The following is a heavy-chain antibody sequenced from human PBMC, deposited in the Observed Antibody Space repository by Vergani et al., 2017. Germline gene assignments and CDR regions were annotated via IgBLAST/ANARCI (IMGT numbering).Heavy chain of an antibody. V-gene: IGHV4-61*02. J-gene: IGHJ3*02. CDR2: IYTTGST. CDR1: GGSISSGSYY. D-gene: IGHD1-1*01. Sequence: QVQLQESGPGLEKPSQTLSLTCSVSGGSISSGSYYWNWIRQPAGKGLEWIGRIYTTGSTNYNPSLKSPVSITIDTSKSHFSLKLSSVTAADTAVYYCARGSTPWNAGAFDIWGQGTVVTVSS. CDR3: ARGSTPWNAGAFDI.